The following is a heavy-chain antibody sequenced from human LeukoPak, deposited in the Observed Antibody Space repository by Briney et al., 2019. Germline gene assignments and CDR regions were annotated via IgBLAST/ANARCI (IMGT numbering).Heavy chain of an antibody. Sequence: GGSLRLSCAASGFTFSSYGMSWVRQAPGKGLEWVSAISGSGGSTYYADSVKGRFTISRDNSKNTLYLQMNSLRAEDTAVYYSAKDPAESIHNWFDPWGQGTLVTVSS. CDR2: ISGSGGST. CDR1: GFTFSSYG. D-gene: IGHD6-25*01. J-gene: IGHJ5*02. V-gene: IGHV3-23*01. CDR3: AKDPAESIHNWFDP.